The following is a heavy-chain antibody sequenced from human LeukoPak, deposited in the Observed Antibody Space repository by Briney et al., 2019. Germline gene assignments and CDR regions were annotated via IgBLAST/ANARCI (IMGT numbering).Heavy chain of an antibody. D-gene: IGHD6-19*01. J-gene: IGHJ2*01. Sequence: PGGSLRLSCAASGFTFSSYSMNWVRQAPGKGLEWVSSISSSSSYIYYADSVKGRFTISRDNAKNSLYLQMNSLRAEDTAVYYCARDWRAVAGTGGYFDLWGRGTLVTVSS. CDR2: ISSSSSYI. CDR1: GFTFSSYS. V-gene: IGHV3-21*01. CDR3: ARDWRAVAGTGGYFDL.